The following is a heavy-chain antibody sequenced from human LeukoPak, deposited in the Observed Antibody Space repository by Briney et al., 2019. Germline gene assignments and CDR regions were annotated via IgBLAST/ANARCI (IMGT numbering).Heavy chain of an antibody. J-gene: IGHJ4*02. CDR1: GGSISSYY. CDR2: IYYSGST. V-gene: IGHV4-59*01. Sequence: SETLSLTCTVSGGSISSYYWSWIRQPPGKGLEWIGYIYYSGSTNYNPSLKSRVTVSVDTSKNQFSLKLSSVTAADTAVYYCAREAYDSSGYYFWDYWGQGTLVTVSS. CDR3: AREAYDSSGYYFWDY. D-gene: IGHD3-22*01.